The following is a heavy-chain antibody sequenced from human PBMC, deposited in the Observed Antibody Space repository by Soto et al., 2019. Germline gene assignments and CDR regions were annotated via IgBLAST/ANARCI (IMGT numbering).Heavy chain of an antibody. Sequence: EVQLLESGGGLVQPGGSLRLSCAASGFIFSSYAMRWVRQAPGKGLEWVSAISGSGGSTDYADSVKGRFTISRDNSKNTLYLQMNSLRAEDTAVYYCAKGQSSGWYDYFDYWGQGTLVTVSS. CDR2: ISGSGGST. V-gene: IGHV3-23*01. CDR1: GFIFSSYA. D-gene: IGHD6-19*01. J-gene: IGHJ4*02. CDR3: AKGQSSGWYDYFDY.